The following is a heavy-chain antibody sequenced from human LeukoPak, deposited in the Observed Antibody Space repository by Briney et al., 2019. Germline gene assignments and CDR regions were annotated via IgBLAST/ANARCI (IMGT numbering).Heavy chain of an antibody. CDR2: MYHSGRT. CDR3: AREESDWSSLGYYYHYMDV. D-gene: IGHD3-9*01. V-gene: IGHV4-38-2*02. Sequence: SETLSLTCTVSGYSISSGYYWGWIRQPPGKGLEWMGSMYHSGRTYYNASLKSRVTISVDTSKNQFSLKLSSVTAADTAVYYCAREESDWSSLGYYYHYMDVWGKGTTVAISS. CDR1: GYSISSGYY. J-gene: IGHJ6*03.